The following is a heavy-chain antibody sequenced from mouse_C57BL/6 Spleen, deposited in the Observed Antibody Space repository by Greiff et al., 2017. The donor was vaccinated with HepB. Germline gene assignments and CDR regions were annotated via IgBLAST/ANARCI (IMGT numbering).Heavy chain of an antibody. CDR2: IHPNSGST. CDR1: GYTFTSYW. CDR3: ARSRDGYYFFAY. D-gene: IGHD2-3*01. J-gene: IGHJ3*01. Sequence: QVQLQQPGAELVKPGASVKLSCKASGYTFTSYWMHWVKQRPGQGLEWIGMIHPNSGSTNYNEKFKSKATLTVDKSSSTAYMQLSSLTSEDSAVYYCARSRDGYYFFAYWGQGTLVTVSA. V-gene: IGHV1-64*01.